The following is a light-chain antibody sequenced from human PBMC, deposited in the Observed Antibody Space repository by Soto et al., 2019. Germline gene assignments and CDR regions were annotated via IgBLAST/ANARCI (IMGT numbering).Light chain of an antibody. CDR1: SSVVGGYNY. CDR2: DVN. J-gene: IGLJ1*01. Sequence: QSALTQPRSVSGSPGQSVTISCTGTSSVVGGYNYVSWYQHHPGKAPKFMIYDVNKRPSGVPARFSGSKSGNTASLTISGLQAEDEADYYCCSYAGSYTYVFGTGTKVTVL. CDR3: CSYAGSYTYV. V-gene: IGLV2-11*01.